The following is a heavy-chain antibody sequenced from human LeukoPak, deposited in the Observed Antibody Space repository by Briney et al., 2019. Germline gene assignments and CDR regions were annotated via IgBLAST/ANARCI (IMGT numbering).Heavy chain of an antibody. CDR2: ISSSSSTI. CDR3: ARDLAVSDY. V-gene: IGHV3-48*02. Sequence: GGSLRLSCAASGLTFSSYAMGWVRQAPGKGLEWVSYISSSSSTIYYADSAKGRFTISRDNAKTSLYLQMNSLRDEDTAMYYCARDLAVSDYWGQGTLVTVSS. CDR1: GLTFSSYA. J-gene: IGHJ4*02.